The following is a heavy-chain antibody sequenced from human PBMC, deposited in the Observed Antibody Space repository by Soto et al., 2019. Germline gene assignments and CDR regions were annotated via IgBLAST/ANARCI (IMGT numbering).Heavy chain of an antibody. CDR1: GYTFTSYY. CDR3: ARGGTIFGVVTYYFDY. Sequence: QVQLVQSGAEVKKPGASVKVSCKASGYTFTSYYMHWVRQAPGQGLEWMGIINPSGGSTGYAQKFQGRVTMTRDTSTSTVYIELSSLRSEDTAVYYCARGGTIFGVVTYYFDYWGQGTLVTVSS. V-gene: IGHV1-46*01. CDR2: INPSGGST. D-gene: IGHD3-3*01. J-gene: IGHJ4*02.